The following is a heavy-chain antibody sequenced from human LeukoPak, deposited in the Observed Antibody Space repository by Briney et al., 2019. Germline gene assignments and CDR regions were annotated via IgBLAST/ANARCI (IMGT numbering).Heavy chain of an antibody. CDR2: ISGSGGST. CDR1: GFTFSSYD. CDR3: AKAGYSSTWYLTAFDI. J-gene: IGHJ3*02. Sequence: PGGSLRLSCAASGFTFSSYDMSWVRQAPGKGLEWVSAISGSGGSTYHADSVKGRFTISRDNSKNTLYLQMNSLRAEDTAVYYCAKAGYSSTWYLTAFDIWGQGTMVTVSS. V-gene: IGHV3-23*01. D-gene: IGHD6-13*01.